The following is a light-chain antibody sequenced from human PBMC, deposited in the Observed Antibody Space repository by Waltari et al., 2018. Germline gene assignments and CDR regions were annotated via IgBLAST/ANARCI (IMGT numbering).Light chain of an antibody. CDR2: GKN. V-gene: IGLV3-19*01. Sequence: SSELTQDPAVSVALGQTVRITCQGDSLRSYYASWYQQKPGQAPVLVIYGKNNRPSGIPDPFPGSRSGNTASFTITGAQAEDEADYYCNSRDSSGNSYVFGTGTKVTVL. CDR1: SLRSYY. CDR3: NSRDSSGNSYV. J-gene: IGLJ1*01.